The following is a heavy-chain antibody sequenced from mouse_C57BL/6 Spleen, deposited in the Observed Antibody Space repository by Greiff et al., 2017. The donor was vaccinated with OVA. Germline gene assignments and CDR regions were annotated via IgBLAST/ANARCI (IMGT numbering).Heavy chain of an antibody. Sequence: EVQLQQSGPELVKPGASVKISCKASGYSFTGYYMNWVKQSPEKSLEWIGEINPSTGGTTYNQKFKAKATLTVDNSSSTAYMQLKSLTSEDSAVYYCARGDYGSSPYYAMDYWGQGTSVTVSS. CDR2: INPSTGGT. CDR3: ARGDYGSSPYYAMDY. J-gene: IGHJ4*01. D-gene: IGHD1-1*01. CDR1: GYSFTGYY. V-gene: IGHV1-42*01.